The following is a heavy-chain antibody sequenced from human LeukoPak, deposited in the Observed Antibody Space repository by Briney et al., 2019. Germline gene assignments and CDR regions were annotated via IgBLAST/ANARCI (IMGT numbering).Heavy chain of an antibody. J-gene: IGHJ6*03. CDR1: GYTFTGYY. D-gene: IGHD6-13*01. V-gene: IGHV1-2*02. CDR3: ARDRGLDIAAAGKFRHYYYYMDI. CDR2: INPNSGGT. Sequence: ASVKVSCKASGYTFTGYYMHWVRQAPGQGLEWMGWINPNSGGTNYAQKFQGRVTMTRDTSISTAYMELSRLRSDDTAVYYCARDRGLDIAAAGKFRHYYYYMDIWGKGTTVTVSS.